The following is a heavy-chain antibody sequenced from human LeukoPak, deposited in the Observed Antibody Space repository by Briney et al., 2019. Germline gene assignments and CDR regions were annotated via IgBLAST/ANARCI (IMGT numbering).Heavy chain of an antibody. D-gene: IGHD6-13*01. J-gene: IGHJ4*02. CDR1: GYTFTGYF. CDR3: ARGRYLTTSGGAAAGFLDY. V-gene: IGHV1-2*02. Sequence: GASVKVSCKASGYTFTGYFIHWVRQAPGQGLEWMGWINPNSGGTNYAQKFQGRVTMTRDTSISTAYMELSRLRSDDTAVYYCARGRYLTTSGGAAAGFLDYWGQGSLVTVST. CDR2: INPNSGGT.